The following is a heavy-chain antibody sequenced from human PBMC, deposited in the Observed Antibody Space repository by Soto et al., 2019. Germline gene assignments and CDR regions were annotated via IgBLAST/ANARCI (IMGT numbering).Heavy chain of an antibody. J-gene: IGHJ4*02. Sequence: QVQLQESGPGLVKPSETLSRACTVSGGSIRSDYWSWIRHPPGKGLEWIGYIYYSGSTNYNPSLKSRVTISVDTSKNQFSLKLSSVTAADTAVYYCARWYGGSLDYWGQGSLVTVSS. CDR2: IYYSGST. V-gene: IGHV4-59*01. CDR1: GGSIRSDY. D-gene: IGHD4-17*01. CDR3: ARWYGGSLDY.